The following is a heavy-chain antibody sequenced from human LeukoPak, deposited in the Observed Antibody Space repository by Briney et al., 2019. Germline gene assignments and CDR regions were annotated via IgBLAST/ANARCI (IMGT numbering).Heavy chain of an antibody. CDR3: AKARVYCSSTSCRRNGMDV. V-gene: IGHV3-23*01. J-gene: IGHJ6*04. D-gene: IGHD2-2*01. Sequence: PGGSLRLSCAASGFTFSSYSMSWVRQAPGKGLEWVSAISGSGGSTYYADSVKGRFTISRDNSANTLYLQMNSLRAEDTAVYYCAKARVYCSSTSCRRNGMDVWGRGTTVTVSS. CDR1: GFTFSSYS. CDR2: ISGSGGST.